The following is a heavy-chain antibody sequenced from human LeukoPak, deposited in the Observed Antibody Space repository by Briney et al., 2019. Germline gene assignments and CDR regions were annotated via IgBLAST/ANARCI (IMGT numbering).Heavy chain of an antibody. V-gene: IGHV1-8*01. CDR1: GYTYSAYD. D-gene: IGHD3-22*01. CDR3: ARVSQTPAYYYTSGYYYHGY. Sequence: ASVKVSCKASGYTYSAYDINWVRQATGQGLEWMGWMNPNSGNTGFAQKFQGRVTMTRDTSINTAYMELSNLRSEDTAVYYCARVSQTPAYYYTSGYYYHGYWGQGTRVTVSS. CDR2: MNPNSGNT. J-gene: IGHJ4*02.